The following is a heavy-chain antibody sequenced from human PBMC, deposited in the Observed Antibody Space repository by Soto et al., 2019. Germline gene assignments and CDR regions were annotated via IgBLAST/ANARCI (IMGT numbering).Heavy chain of an antibody. CDR2: FDPEDGET. CDR1: GYTLTELS. CDR3: ETEEGGSGWYSDVFDI. J-gene: IGHJ3*02. V-gene: IGHV1-24*01. Sequence: QVQLVQSGAEVKKPGASVKVSCKVSGYTLTELSMHWVRQAPGKGIEWMGGFDPEDGETIYALKFQGRVIMSEDTSTDTAYMELSSLRSEDKAVYYCETEEGGSGWYSDVFDIWGQGTMVTVSS. D-gene: IGHD6-19*01.